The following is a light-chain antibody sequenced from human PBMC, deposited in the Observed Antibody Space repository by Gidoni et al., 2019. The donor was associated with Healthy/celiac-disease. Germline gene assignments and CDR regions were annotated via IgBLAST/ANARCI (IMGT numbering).Light chain of an antibody. CDR3: QQSYSTPPIT. CDR2: AAS. CDR1: QSISSY. Sequence: DTQMTQPPSSLSASVGDRVTITCPTSQSISSYLNWYQQKPGKAPKLLIYAASSLQSGVPSRFSGSGSGTDFTLTISSLQPEDFATYYCQQSYSTPPITFGQGTRLEIK. J-gene: IGKJ5*01. V-gene: IGKV1-39*01.